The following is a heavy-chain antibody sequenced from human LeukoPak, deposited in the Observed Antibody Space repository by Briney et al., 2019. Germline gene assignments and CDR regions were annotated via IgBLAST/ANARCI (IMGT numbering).Heavy chain of an antibody. CDR2: ISSSSSYI. V-gene: IGHV3-21*01. D-gene: IGHD3-22*01. Sequence: TGGSLRLSCAASGFTFSSYSMNWVRQAPGKGLEWVSSISSSSSYIYYADSVKGRFTISRDNAKNSLYPQMNSLRAEDTAVYYCAREYYDSSGYYYNVGYWGQGTLVTVSS. CDR3: AREYYDSSGYYYNVGY. CDR1: GFTFSSYS. J-gene: IGHJ4*02.